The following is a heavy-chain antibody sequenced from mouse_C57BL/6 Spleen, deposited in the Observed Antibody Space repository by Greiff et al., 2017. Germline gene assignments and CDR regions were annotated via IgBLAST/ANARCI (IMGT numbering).Heavy chain of an antibody. CDR3: AIERRDYAMDY. CDR1: GYTFTSYW. J-gene: IGHJ4*01. D-gene: IGHD2-12*01. Sequence: VQLPQPGAELVKPGASVKVSCKASGYTFTSYWMHWVKQRPGQGLEWIGRIHPSDSDTNYNQKFKGKATLTVDKSSSTAYMQLSRLTSEDSAVLYCAIERRDYAMDYWGQGTSVTVSS. V-gene: IGHV1-74*01. CDR2: IHPSDSDT.